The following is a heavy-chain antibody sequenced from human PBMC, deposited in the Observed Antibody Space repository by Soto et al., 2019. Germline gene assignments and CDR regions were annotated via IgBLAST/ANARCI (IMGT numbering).Heavy chain of an antibody. CDR1: GFTFSSYG. J-gene: IGHJ4*02. Sequence: PGGSLRLSCAASGFTFSSYGMHWVRQAPGKGLEWVAVISYDGSNKYYADSVKGRFTISRDNSKNTLYLQMNSLRAEDTAVYYCANDYDSRQTDYWGQGTLVTVSS. D-gene: IGHD3-22*01. CDR2: ISYDGSNK. CDR3: ANDYDSRQTDY. V-gene: IGHV3-30*18.